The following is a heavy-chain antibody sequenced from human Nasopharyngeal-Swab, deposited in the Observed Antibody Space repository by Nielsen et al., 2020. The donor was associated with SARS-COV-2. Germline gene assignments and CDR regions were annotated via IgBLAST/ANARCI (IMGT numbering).Heavy chain of an antibody. CDR3: AKDGGSGWYPDAFDI. Sequence: GESLKISCAASGFTFSSYEMNWVRQAPGKGLEWVSYISSSGSTIYYADSVKGRFTISRDNSKNSLYLQMNSLRTEDTALYYCAKDGGSGWYPDAFDIWGQGTMVTVSS. CDR2: ISSSGSTI. J-gene: IGHJ3*02. V-gene: IGHV3-48*03. D-gene: IGHD6-19*01. CDR1: GFTFSSYE.